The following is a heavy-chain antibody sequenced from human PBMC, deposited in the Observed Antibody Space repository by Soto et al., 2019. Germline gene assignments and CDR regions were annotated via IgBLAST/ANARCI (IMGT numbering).Heavy chain of an antibody. CDR1: GYSFTSYG. CDR3: ARGKMSDWPSTDGKWYFDL. Sequence: ASVKVSCKASGYSFTSYGISWVRQAPGQGLEWMGWISAYNGNTNYAQKLQGRVTMTTDTSTSTAYMELRSLRADDTAVYYCARGKMSDWPSTDGKWYFDLWGRGTMVTAPQ. CDR2: ISAYNGNT. D-gene: IGHD2-21*02. J-gene: IGHJ2*01. V-gene: IGHV1-18*01.